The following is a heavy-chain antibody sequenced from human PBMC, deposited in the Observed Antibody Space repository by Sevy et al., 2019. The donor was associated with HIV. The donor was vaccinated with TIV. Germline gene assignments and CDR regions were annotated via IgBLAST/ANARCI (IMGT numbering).Heavy chain of an antibody. D-gene: IGHD2-21*02. J-gene: IGHJ4*02. CDR1: GFTFSSYV. CDR3: ASGGGYCGGDCYSIDY. V-gene: IGHV3-33*08. CDR2: IWNDGTIK. Sequence: GGSLRLSCAASGFTFSSYVMNWVRQAPGKGLEWVALIWNDGTIKYYADSVKGRFTISRDNSKDTLFLQMNSLTPEDKAVYYCASGGGYCGGDCYSIDYWGQGALVTVSS.